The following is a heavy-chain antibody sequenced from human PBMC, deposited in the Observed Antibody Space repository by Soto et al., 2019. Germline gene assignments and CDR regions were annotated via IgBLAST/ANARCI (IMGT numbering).Heavy chain of an antibody. CDR1: GGSINSYY. CDR3: ARQYCSSTRCYQYFDY. D-gene: IGHD2-2*01. J-gene: IGHJ4*02. CDR2: IYSSGST. V-gene: IGHV4-59*08. Sequence: QVQLQESGPGLVKPSETLSLTCTVSGGSINSYYWSWIRQSPEKGLEWIGYIYSSGSTNYNPSHRGRVSKSVDTSKNQFSLKLSSVTAADTAVYYCARQYCSSTRCYQYFDYWGQGTLVTVSS.